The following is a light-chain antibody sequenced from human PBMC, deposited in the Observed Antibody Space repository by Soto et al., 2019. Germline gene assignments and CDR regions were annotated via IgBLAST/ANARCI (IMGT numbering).Light chain of an antibody. CDR2: GAS. CDR3: QQYDTSPLT. J-gene: IGKJ4*01. Sequence: EIVLTQSPGTLSLSPGERATLSCRASQSVSSSYLAWYQHKPGQAPTLLIYGASSRATGIPARFSGSGSATDFTLTISSLEPEDVAVYYCQQYDTSPLTFGGGTKVEIK. V-gene: IGKV3-20*01. CDR1: QSVSSSY.